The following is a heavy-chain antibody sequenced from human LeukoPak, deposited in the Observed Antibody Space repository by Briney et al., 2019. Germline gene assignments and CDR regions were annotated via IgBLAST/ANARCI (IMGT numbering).Heavy chain of an antibody. Sequence: ASVKVSCKASGYTFTSYYMHWVRQAPGQGLEWMGIINHSGGSTSYAQKFQGRVTMTRDTSTSTVYMELSSLGSEDTAVYYCASPGICSSTSCYSLGAFDIWGQGTMVTVSS. CDR3: ASPGICSSTSCYSLGAFDI. D-gene: IGHD2-2*01. CDR1: GYTFTSYY. CDR2: INHSGGST. V-gene: IGHV1-46*01. J-gene: IGHJ3*02.